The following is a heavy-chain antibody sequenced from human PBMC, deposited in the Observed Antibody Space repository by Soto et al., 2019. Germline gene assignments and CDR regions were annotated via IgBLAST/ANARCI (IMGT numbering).Heavy chain of an antibody. V-gene: IGHV2-5*02. CDR1: GFSLSTSGVG. CDR3: AHVSSGYYARDFDY. J-gene: IGHJ4*02. Sequence: SGPTLVNPTQTLTLTCTFSGFSLSTSGVGVGWIRQPPGKALEWLALIYWDDDKRYSPSLKSRRTITKDTSKNQVVLTMTNMDPVDTATYYCAHVSSGYYARDFDYWGQGTLVTVSS. D-gene: IGHD3-22*01. CDR2: IYWDDDK.